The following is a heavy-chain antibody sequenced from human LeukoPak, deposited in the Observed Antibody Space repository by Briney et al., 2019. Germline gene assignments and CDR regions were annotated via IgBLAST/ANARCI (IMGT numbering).Heavy chain of an antibody. J-gene: IGHJ4*02. CDR3: AREYCSGGSCSIPFDY. CDR1: GFTFSSYS. D-gene: IGHD2-15*01. Sequence: PGGSLRLSCAASGFTFSSYSMNWVRQAPGKGLEWVSSISSSSSYIYYADSVKGRFTISRDNAKNSLYLQMNSLRAEDTAVYYCAREYCSGGSCSIPFDYWGQGTLVTSPQ. CDR2: ISSSSSYI. V-gene: IGHV3-21*01.